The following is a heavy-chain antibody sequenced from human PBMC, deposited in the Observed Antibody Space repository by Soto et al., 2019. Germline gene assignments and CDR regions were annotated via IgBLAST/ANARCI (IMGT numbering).Heavy chain of an antibody. CDR1: GGSISSYY. J-gene: IGHJ4*02. Sequence: SETLSLTCTVSGGSISSYYWSWIRQPPGKGLEWIGYIYYSGSTNYNPSLKSRVTISVDTSKNQFSLKLSSVTAADTAVYYCARVGFMRQLGDYYFDYWGQGTLVTVSS. D-gene: IGHD6-13*01. CDR2: IYYSGST. V-gene: IGHV4-59*01. CDR3: ARVGFMRQLGDYYFDY.